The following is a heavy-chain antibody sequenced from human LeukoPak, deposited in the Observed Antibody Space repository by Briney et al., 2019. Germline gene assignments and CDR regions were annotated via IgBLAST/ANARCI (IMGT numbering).Heavy chain of an antibody. J-gene: IGHJ4*02. CDR2: IRSKTHSYAT. CDR3: SRHMYYYDSSVPEAGDY. Sequence: SGGSLRLSCAASGFTFSGSAMHWVRQASGKGLEWIGCIRSKTHSYATAYAASVKGRFTISRDDSKNTAYLQMNSLKTEDTAVYYCSRHMYYYDSSVPEAGDYWGQGTLVTVSS. V-gene: IGHV3-73*01. D-gene: IGHD3-22*01. CDR1: GFTFSGSA.